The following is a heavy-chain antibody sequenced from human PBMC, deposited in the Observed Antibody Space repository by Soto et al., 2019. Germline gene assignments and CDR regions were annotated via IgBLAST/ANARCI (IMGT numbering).Heavy chain of an antibody. CDR2: MYYGGTT. V-gene: IGHV3-53*02. J-gene: IGHJ3*01. Sequence: EMQLVETGGGLIQPGGSLRLSCAASGFTVSSDHMSWVRQSPGTRLQWISVMYYGGTTYYADSVQGRFTISRDSSTNTLYLQMTDLRADDTAVYYCAREAAGFDLWGQGTMVTVSS. CDR3: AREAAGFDL. CDR1: GFTVSSDH. D-gene: IGHD6-13*01.